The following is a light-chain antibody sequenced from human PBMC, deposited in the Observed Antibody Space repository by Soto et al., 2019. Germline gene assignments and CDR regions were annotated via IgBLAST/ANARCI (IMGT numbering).Light chain of an antibody. CDR3: QQYGSSRWT. V-gene: IGKV3-20*01. J-gene: IGKJ1*01. CDR1: QSVSSSY. CDR2: GAS. Sequence: EIVLTQSPGTLSLSPGERATLSCRASQSVSSSYLAWYQQKPGQAPRLLIYGASSRATGIPDRFSGSGSGTDFNLTISRLEHEDFAVYYCQQYGSSRWTFGQGTKVEIK.